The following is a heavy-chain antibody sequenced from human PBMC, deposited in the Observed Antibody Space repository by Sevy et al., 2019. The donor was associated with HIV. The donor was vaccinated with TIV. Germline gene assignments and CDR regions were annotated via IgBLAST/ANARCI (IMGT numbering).Heavy chain of an antibody. V-gene: IGHV1-8*02. CDR2: MSPKSGST. D-gene: IGHD3-3*01. J-gene: IGHJ6*02. Sequence: ASVKVYCKASGDTFSTYDIDWVRQAPGQGLEWMGWMSPKSGSTGFAQKFQGRLTMTRDTSINTAYMELSSLRSEDTAVYYCACGGSGDVWNYGYYYYGMDVWGQGTTVTVSS. CDR3: ACGGSGDVWNYGYYYYGMDV. CDR1: GDTFSTYD.